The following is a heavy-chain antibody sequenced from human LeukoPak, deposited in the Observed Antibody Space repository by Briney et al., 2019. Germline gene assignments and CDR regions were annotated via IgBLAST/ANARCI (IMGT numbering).Heavy chain of an antibody. CDR3: AREDCSSTSCYNYYYYGMDV. CDR1: GFTFTDFH. D-gene: IGHD2-2*02. Sequence: GGSLRLSCEASGFTFTDFHMSWIRQAPGKGLEWLAYISSRSTIINYADSVKGRISISRGNAKNSLYLQMNSLRAEDTAVYYCAREDCSSTSCYNYYYYGMDVWGQGTTVTVSS. CDR2: ISSRSTII. V-gene: IGHV3-11*05. J-gene: IGHJ6*02.